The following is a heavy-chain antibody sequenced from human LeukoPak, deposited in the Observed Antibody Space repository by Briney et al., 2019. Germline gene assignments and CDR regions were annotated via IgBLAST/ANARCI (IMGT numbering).Heavy chain of an antibody. D-gene: IGHD5-18*01. CDR3: ARGGFNYGSYHFDY. Sequence: PGGSLRLSCAASGFTFSSYEMNWVRQAPGKGLEWVSYTSGSGSTIYYADSVKGRFTISRDNAKNSLYLQMDSLRAEDTAVYYCARGGFNYGSYHFDYWGQGTLVTVSS. CDR2: TSGSGSTI. CDR1: GFTFSSYE. V-gene: IGHV3-48*03. J-gene: IGHJ4*02.